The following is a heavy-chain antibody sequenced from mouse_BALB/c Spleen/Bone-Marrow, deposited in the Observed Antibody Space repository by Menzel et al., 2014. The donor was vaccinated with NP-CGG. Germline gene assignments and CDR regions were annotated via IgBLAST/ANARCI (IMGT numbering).Heavy chain of an antibody. V-gene: IGHV3-8*02. CDR2: ISHSGST. J-gene: IGHJ2*01. CDR3: ATDDGYYFDY. Sequence: EVKVVESGPSLVKPSQTLPLTCPVTGDSITSGYWNWIRKFPGNKLEYMGHISHSGSTYYSPSLKSRISITRDTSKNQYYLQLNSVTAEDTATYYCATDDGYYFDYWGQGTTLTVSS. CDR1: GDSITSGY. D-gene: IGHD2-3*01.